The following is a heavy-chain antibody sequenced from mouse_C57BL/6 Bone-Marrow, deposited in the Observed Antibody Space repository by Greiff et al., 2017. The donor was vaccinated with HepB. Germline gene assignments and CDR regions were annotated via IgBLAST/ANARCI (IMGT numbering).Heavy chain of an antibody. J-gene: IGHJ3*01. CDR2: ISNRGGST. CDR1: GFTFSDYY. Sequence: EVKLVESGGGLVQPGGSLKLSCAASGFTFSDYYMYWVRQTPEKRLEWVAYISNRGGSTYYPDTVKGRFTISRDNAKNTLYLQMSRLKSEDTAMYYCARQYGSSYWFAYWGQGTLVTVSA. V-gene: IGHV5-12*01. CDR3: ARQYGSSYWFAY. D-gene: IGHD1-1*01.